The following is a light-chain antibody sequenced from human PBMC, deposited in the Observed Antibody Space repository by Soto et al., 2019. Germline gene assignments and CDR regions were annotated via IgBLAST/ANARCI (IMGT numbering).Light chain of an antibody. CDR2: ATS. V-gene: IGKV1-12*01. CDR1: QGISFW. CDR3: QQGNFFPWT. Sequence: DTQMTQSPSSVSAAVGDTVTITCRPSQGISFWLAWYQLKPGQDPKLLIYATSRVHGVPSRFAGSGSETDFTLTINNLQPEDSAIYYCQQGNFFPWTFGQGTKVEVK. J-gene: IGKJ1*01.